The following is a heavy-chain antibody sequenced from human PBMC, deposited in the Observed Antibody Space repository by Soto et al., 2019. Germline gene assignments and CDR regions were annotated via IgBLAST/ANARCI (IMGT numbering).Heavy chain of an antibody. D-gene: IGHD2-15*01. CDR1: GVSFSGYY. V-gene: IGHV4-34*01. CDR3: ASCAAFPLLDY. J-gene: IGHJ4*02. CDR2: ISHKGST. Sequence: SETLSLTCAVYGVSFSGYYWSWIRQSPGKGLEWIGEISHKGSTNYNPSFNSRVTISVDTSKNQFSLKLTSVTAADTAVYYCASCAAFPLLDYWGQGALVTVSS.